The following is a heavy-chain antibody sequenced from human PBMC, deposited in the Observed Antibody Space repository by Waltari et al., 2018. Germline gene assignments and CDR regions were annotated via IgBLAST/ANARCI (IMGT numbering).Heavy chain of an antibody. D-gene: IGHD3-22*01. Sequence: QVQLQESGPGLVKPSETLSLTCPVSGGSISSYYWSWIRQPPGKGLEWIGYIYYSGSNNYNPSLKSRVTISVDTSKNQFSLKLSSVTAADTAVYYCARVGSSGYYGLDYWGQGTLVTVSS. CDR2: IYYSGSN. V-gene: IGHV4-59*01. J-gene: IGHJ4*02. CDR1: GGSISSYY. CDR3: ARVGSSGYYGLDY.